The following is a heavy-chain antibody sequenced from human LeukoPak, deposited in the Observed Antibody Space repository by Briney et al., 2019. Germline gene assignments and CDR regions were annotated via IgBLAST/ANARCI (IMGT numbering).Heavy chain of an antibody. Sequence: PGGSLRLSCAASGFTSSSYAISWVRQAPGKGLEWVSAISGSGGYTYYADSVKGRFTISRDNSKNTLYLQMNSLRAEDTAVYYCAKNWGATIYYAFDIWGQGTMVTVSS. CDR3: AKNWGATIYYAFDI. D-gene: IGHD5-12*01. V-gene: IGHV3-23*01. CDR1: GFTSSSYA. J-gene: IGHJ3*02. CDR2: ISGSGGYT.